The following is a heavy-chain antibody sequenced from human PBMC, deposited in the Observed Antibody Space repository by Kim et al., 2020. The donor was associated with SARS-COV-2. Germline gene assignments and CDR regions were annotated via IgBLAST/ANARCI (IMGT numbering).Heavy chain of an antibody. CDR2: ISSSSTI. V-gene: IGHV3-48*04. CDR1: GFTFSSYS. CDR3: ARGYCSGGSCYRTTGWFDP. J-gene: IGHJ5*02. D-gene: IGHD2-15*01. Sequence: GGSLRLSCAASGFTFSSYSMNWVRQAPGKGLEWVSYISSSSTIYYADSVKGRFTISRDNAKNSLYLQMNSLRAEDTAVYYCARGYCSGGSCYRTTGWFDPWGQGTLVTVSS.